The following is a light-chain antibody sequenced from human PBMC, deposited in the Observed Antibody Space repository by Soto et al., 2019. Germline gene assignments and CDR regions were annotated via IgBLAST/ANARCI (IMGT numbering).Light chain of an antibody. CDR1: QRISKW. CDR3: QQYSSYSAWT. V-gene: IGKV1-5*01. Sequence: DIEMTQSPSTMSASIGDRVTITCRASQRISKWLAWHQQKPGKAPKLLIFDASSLKSWVPPRFSGTGSGTEFTLTIRSLQPDDIASHYCQQYSSYSAWTFGEGTKVEIK. CDR2: DAS. J-gene: IGKJ1*01.